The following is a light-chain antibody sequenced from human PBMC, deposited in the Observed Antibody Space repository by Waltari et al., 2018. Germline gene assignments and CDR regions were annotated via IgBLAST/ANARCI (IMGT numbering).Light chain of an antibody. J-gene: IGLJ1*01. V-gene: IGLV2-14*03. CDR1: SSDVGGSNY. CDR3: SSYASGSAFYV. CDR2: DVS. Sequence: QSALTQPASVSGSPGQPIPISCTGTSSDVGGSNYVSWYQQYPGQAPKLIIHDVSGRPSGVSNRFSGSKSGNTASLTISGLQAEDEADYYCSSYASGSAFYVFGTATKVTVL.